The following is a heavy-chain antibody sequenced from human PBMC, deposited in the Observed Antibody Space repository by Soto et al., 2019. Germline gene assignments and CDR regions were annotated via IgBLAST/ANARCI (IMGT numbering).Heavy chain of an antibody. V-gene: IGHV1-18*01. Sequence: GASVKVSCKASGYIFTSHGITWVRQAPGQGLDWMGWISTYNGDTNYAQHLQGRVTMTTDTSTNTAYVELRNLRSDDTAVYYCARDPGPAFGELKAVFDYWGQGTLVTVSS. CDR1: GYIFTSHG. CDR3: ARDPGPAFGELKAVFDY. D-gene: IGHD3-10*01. CDR2: ISTYNGDT. J-gene: IGHJ4*02.